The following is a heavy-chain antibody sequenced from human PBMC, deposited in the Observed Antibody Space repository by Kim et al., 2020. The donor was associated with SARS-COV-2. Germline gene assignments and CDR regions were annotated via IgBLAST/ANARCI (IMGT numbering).Heavy chain of an antibody. Sequence: GGSLRLSCAASGFTVSSNYMSWVRQAPGKGLEWVSVIYSGGSTYYADSVKGRFTISRHNSKNTLYLQMNSLRAEDTAVYYCARLRGGFLGRKGTWSYFDYWGQGTLVTVSS. J-gene: IGHJ4*02. CDR3: ARLRGGFLGRKGTWSYFDY. CDR1: GFTVSSNY. V-gene: IGHV3-53*04. CDR2: IYSGGST. D-gene: IGHD1-1*01.